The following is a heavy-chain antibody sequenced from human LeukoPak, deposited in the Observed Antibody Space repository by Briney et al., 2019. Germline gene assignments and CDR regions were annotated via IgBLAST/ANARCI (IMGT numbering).Heavy chain of an antibody. CDR3: ARSQRIAAAGTFGY. Sequence: ASVKVSCKASGYAFTGYYMHWVRQAPGQGLEWMGWINPNSGGTNYAQKFQGRVTMTRDTSISTAYMELSRLRSDDTAVYYCARSQRIAAAGTFGYWGQGTLVTVSS. J-gene: IGHJ4*02. CDR1: GYAFTGYY. D-gene: IGHD6-13*01. CDR2: INPNSGGT. V-gene: IGHV1-2*02.